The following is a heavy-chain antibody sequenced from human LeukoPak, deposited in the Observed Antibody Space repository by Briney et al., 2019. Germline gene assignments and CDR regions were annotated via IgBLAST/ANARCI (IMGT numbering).Heavy chain of an antibody. CDR2: IYNSGST. Sequence: SETLSLTCTVSGGSVSSYYWSWIRQPPGEGLEWIAYIYNSGSTNYDLSPKSRVTISVDTSKNQFSLKLSSVTAADTAVYYCVRDWEGFNFDIWGQGTMVTVSS. CDR1: GGSVSSYY. D-gene: IGHD1-26*01. CDR3: VRDWEGFNFDI. V-gene: IGHV4-59*02. J-gene: IGHJ3*02.